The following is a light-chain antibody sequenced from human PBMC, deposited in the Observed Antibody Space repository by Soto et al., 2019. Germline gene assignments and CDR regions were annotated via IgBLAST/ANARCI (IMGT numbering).Light chain of an antibody. J-gene: IGLJ1*01. CDR1: SSDIGDYDY. CDR2: DVT. Sequence: QSALTQPRSVSGSPGQSVTISCTGTSSDIGDYDYVSWYQHHAGKTPKLMIYDVTKRPSGVPDRFSGSKSGSTASLTISGPQAAAEADYYCCSYADKYTYVFGTGTKVTVL. V-gene: IGLV2-11*01. CDR3: CSYADKYTYV.